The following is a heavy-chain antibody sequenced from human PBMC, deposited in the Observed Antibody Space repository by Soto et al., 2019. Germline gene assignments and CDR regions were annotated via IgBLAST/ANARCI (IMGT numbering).Heavy chain of an antibody. J-gene: IGHJ6*03. Sequence: GGSLRLSCAASGFTVSSNYMSWVRQAPGKGLEWVSVIYSGGSTYYADSVKGRFTISRDNSKNTLYLQMNSLRAEDTAVYYCARECPVDCSSTSCYDADYYYYMDVWGKGTTVTVSS. CDR1: GFTVSSNY. CDR3: ARECPVDCSSTSCYDADYYYYMDV. CDR2: IYSGGST. V-gene: IGHV3-66*01. D-gene: IGHD2-2*01.